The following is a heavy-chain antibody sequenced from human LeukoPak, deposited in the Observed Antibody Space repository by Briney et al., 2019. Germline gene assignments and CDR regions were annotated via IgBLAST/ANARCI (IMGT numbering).Heavy chain of an antibody. CDR2: IYPGDSDT. CDR3: AGQADYNVLTGYHKGHLDY. J-gene: IGHJ4*02. V-gene: IGHV5-51*01. Sequence: GDSLKISCKGSGYSLTSYWIGWVRQMPGKGLEWMGIIYPGDSDTRYSPSFQGQVTISADKSITTAYLQWSSLQASDTAMYYCAGQADYNVLTGYHKGHLDYWGQGTLVTVSS. D-gene: IGHD3-9*01. CDR1: GYSLTSYW.